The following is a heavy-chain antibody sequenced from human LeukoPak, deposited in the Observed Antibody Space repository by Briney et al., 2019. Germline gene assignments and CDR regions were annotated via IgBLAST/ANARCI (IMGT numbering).Heavy chain of an antibody. CDR1: GGTFSSYA. D-gene: IGHD5-18*01. CDR3: ARDTIVDTARVFDY. Sequence: SVKVSCKASGGTFSSYAISWVRQAPGQGLEWMGRIIPILGIANYAQKFQGRVTITADRSTSTAYMELSSLRSEETAVYYCARDTIVDTARVFDYWGQGTLVTVSS. J-gene: IGHJ4*02. V-gene: IGHV1-69*04. CDR2: IIPILGIA.